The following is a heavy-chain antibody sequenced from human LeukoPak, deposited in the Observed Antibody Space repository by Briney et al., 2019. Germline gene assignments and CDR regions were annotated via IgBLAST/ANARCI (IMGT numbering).Heavy chain of an antibody. CDR1: GFTFSSYW. V-gene: IGHV3-7*01. J-gene: IGHJ4*02. CDR2: IKKDGSEK. D-gene: IGHD5-18*01. CDR3: ARHLSGVTGYTYGRGIDY. Sequence: GGSLRLSCAASGFTFSSYWMSWVRQAPGKGLEWVANIKKDGSEKYYVDSVKGRFTISRDNAKTSLYLQMISLRAEDTAVYYCARHLSGVTGYTYGRGIDYWGQGTLVTVSS.